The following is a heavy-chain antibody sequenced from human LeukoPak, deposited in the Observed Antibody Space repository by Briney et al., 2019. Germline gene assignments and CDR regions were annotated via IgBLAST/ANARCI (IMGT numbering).Heavy chain of an antibody. CDR3: ARGDNYYESSAWFYY. V-gene: IGHV4-59*01. CDR1: GGSISGYY. Sequence: SETLSLTCTVSGGSISGYYWSWIRQPPQKGLVWIGYISYSGSTNYNPSLMTRVTISLDTSKSQFSLKLSSATAADTAVYYCARGDNYYESSAWFYYWGQGTLVTVSS. CDR2: ISYSGST. D-gene: IGHD3-22*01. J-gene: IGHJ4*02.